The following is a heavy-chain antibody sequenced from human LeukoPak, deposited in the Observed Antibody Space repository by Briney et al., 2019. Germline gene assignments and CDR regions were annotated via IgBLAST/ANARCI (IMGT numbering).Heavy chain of an antibody. V-gene: IGHV3-48*04. CDR3: ARDGDRMYEVYDY. CDR2: ISSSGDVI. Sequence: VGSLRLSCAASGFTFSSYSMNWVRQAPGKGLEWVSYISSSGDVIHYADSVKGRFTISRDNAKNSLFLEMNSLRAEDTAVYYCARDGDRMYEVYDYWGQGTLVTVSS. J-gene: IGHJ4*02. CDR1: GFTFSSYS. D-gene: IGHD2-8*01.